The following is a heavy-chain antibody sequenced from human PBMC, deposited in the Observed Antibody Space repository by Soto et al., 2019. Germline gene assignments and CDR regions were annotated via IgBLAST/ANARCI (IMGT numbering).Heavy chain of an antibody. D-gene: IGHD2-2*01. Sequence: ASVRVYCKASGYTFTSYDINWVRQATGQGLEWMGWMNPNSGNTGYAQKFQGRVTMTRNASISTAYMELSSLRSEDTAVYYCAFLGDIVVVPAAMSDAFDIWGQGTMVAVSS. V-gene: IGHV1-8*01. CDR1: GYTFTSYD. J-gene: IGHJ3*02. CDR3: AFLGDIVVVPAAMSDAFDI. CDR2: MNPNSGNT.